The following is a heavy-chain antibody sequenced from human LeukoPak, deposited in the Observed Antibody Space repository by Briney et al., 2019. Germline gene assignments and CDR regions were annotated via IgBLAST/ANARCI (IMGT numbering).Heavy chain of an antibody. Sequence: SVKVSCKASGGTFSSYAISWVRQAPGQGLEWMGGIIPIFGTANCAQKFQGRVTITADESTSTAYMELSSLRSEDTAVYYCARDLVHFWSGYYPSYYYGMDVWGQGTTVTVSS. V-gene: IGHV1-69*13. CDR2: IIPIFGTA. D-gene: IGHD3-3*02. CDR3: ARDLVHFWSGYYPSYYYGMDV. CDR1: GGTFSSYA. J-gene: IGHJ6*02.